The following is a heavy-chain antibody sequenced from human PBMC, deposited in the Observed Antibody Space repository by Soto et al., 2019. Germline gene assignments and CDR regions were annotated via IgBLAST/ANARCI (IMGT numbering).Heavy chain of an antibody. CDR3: WLPKQWLVQDC. Sequence: PGGSLRLSCAASGFTFSSYWMHWVRQAPGKGLVWVSRINSDGSSTSYADSVKGRSTISRDNAKNTLYLQMNSLRAEDTAVYYCWLPKQWLVQDCWGQGTLVTVSS. V-gene: IGHV3-74*01. CDR1: GFTFSSYW. J-gene: IGHJ4*02. D-gene: IGHD6-19*01. CDR2: INSDGSST.